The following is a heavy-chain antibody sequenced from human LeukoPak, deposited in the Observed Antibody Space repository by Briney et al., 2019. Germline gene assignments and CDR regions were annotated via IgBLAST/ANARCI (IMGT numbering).Heavy chain of an antibody. V-gene: IGHV3-7*01. J-gene: IGHJ4*02. CDR2: IRRDESNK. CDR1: GFTFSNYW. Sequence: GGSLRLSCAASGFTFSNYWMTWVRQAPGKGLEWVANIRRDESNKYYVDSVEGRFTISRDNTKNSLYLQMNSLRAEDTAVYYCARGDLDFWGQGTLVTVSS. CDR3: ARGDLDF.